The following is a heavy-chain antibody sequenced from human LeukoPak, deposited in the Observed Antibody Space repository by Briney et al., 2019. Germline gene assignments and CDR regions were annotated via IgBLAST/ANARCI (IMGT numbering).Heavy chain of an antibody. CDR1: AGSISNYF. CDR2: ISYTGST. D-gene: IGHD3-10*01. Sequence: SETLSLTCTVSAGSISNYFWSWVRQPPGKGLEWIGYISYTGSTNYNPSLKSRVTMSVDTSKNHFSLTRTSVTAADTAVYYCARYKDGSGTYQRYFDYWGQGTLVTVSS. CDR3: ARYKDGSGTYQRYFDY. V-gene: IGHV4-59*08. J-gene: IGHJ4*02.